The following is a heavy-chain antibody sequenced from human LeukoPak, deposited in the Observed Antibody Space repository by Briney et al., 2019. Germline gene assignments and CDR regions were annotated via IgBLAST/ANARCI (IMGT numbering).Heavy chain of an antibody. CDR2: INHSGST. D-gene: IGHD3-10*01. Sequence: SETLSLTCAVYGGSFSGYYWSWIRQPPGKGLEWIGEINHSGSTNYNPPLKSRVTISVDTSKNQFSLKLSSVTAADTAVYYCARGRTYYYGSGSYRFEYFQHWGQGTLVTVSS. CDR3: ARGRTYYYGSGSYRFEYFQH. J-gene: IGHJ1*01. V-gene: IGHV4-34*01. CDR1: GGSFSGYY.